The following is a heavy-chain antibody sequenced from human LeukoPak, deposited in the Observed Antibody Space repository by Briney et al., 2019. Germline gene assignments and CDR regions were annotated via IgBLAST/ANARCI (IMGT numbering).Heavy chain of an antibody. J-gene: IGHJ4*02. CDR3: ARWTLDSSGPDYFDY. CDR2: IYYSGST. D-gene: IGHD3-22*01. Sequence: PSETLSLTCTVSGGSISSGGYYWSWIRQHPGKGLEWIGYIYYSGSTYYNPSLKSRVTMSVDTSKNQFSLKLSSVTAADTAVYYCARWTLDSSGPDYFDYWGQGTLVTVSS. V-gene: IGHV4-31*03. CDR1: GGSISSGGYY.